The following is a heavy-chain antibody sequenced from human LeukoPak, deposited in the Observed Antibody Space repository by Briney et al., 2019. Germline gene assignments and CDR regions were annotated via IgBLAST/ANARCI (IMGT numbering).Heavy chain of an antibody. V-gene: IGHV4-4*07. Sequence: SETLSLTCTVSGGSISSYYWSWIRQPAGKGLEWIGRIYTSGSTNYNPSLKSRVTMSVDTSKNQFSLKLTSVTAADTAVYYCARVGYSYGIDAFDIWGQGAMVTVSS. D-gene: IGHD5-18*01. CDR2: IYTSGST. J-gene: IGHJ3*02. CDR1: GGSISSYY. CDR3: ARVGYSYGIDAFDI.